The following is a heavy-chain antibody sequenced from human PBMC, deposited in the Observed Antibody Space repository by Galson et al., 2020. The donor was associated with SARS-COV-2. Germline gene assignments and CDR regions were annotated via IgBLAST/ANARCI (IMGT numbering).Heavy chain of an antibody. J-gene: IGHJ4*02. CDR3: ARLDAYGPGY. Sequence: TGGSLRLSCAASGFTFGNYEINWVRQAPGKGLEWVSYISSSGRTIHYADSVKGRFTISRDNAKSSQSLQMNSLRAEDTAVYYCARLDAYGPGYWGQGTLVTVSS. CDR1: GFTFGNYE. V-gene: IGHV3-48*03. CDR2: ISSSGRTI. D-gene: IGHD2-21*01.